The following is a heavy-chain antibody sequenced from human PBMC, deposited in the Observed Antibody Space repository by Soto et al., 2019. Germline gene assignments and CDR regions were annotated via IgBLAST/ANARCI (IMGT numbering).Heavy chain of an antibody. CDR3: VRGDGDYYDGNGYLGRH. J-gene: IGHJ4*02. D-gene: IGHD3-22*01. V-gene: IGHV3-74*01. CDR1: GFTFSTYW. CDR2: IKNDGSGT. Sequence: EVQLVESGGGLVQPGGSLRLSCAASGFTFSTYWMHWVRQAPGKGLVWVSRIKNDGSGTYYVDSVEGRFTISRDNAKNKLDLQMNSLGAEDTAVYYCVRGDGDYYDGNGYLGRHWGQGTLVTVSS.